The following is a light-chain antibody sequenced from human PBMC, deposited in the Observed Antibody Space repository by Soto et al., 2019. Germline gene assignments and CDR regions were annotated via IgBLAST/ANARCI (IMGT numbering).Light chain of an antibody. Sequence: QSALTQPASVSGSPGQSITISCNGTSSDVGGYNYVSWYQQHPGKAPKVMIYEVSNRPSGVSNRFSGSKSGNTASLTISGLQAEDEADYYCSSYTSSNPWVFGGGTQLTVL. CDR1: SSDVGGYNY. J-gene: IGLJ3*02. V-gene: IGLV2-14*01. CDR3: SSYTSSNPWV. CDR2: EVS.